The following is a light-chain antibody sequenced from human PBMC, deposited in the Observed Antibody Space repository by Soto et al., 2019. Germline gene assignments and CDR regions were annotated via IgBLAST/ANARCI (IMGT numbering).Light chain of an antibody. J-gene: IGKJ4*01. CDR2: GPV. Sequence: DIVVTQSPATLSVSPGDRTPLSCRASQDISNNLAWDQQEPRQAPRLLIYGPVRATGIPARFSGSGSGTEFTLTISSLQSEDFAIYYCQQYSNWPLTFGGGTKVDIK. V-gene: IGKV3-15*01. CDR3: QQYSNWPLT. CDR1: QDISNN.